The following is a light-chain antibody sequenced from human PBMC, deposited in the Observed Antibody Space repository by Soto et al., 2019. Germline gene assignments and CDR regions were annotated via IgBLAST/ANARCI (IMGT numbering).Light chain of an antibody. CDR1: QGISSY. CDR3: QQLNSYPRT. V-gene: IGKV1-9*01. Sequence: IQLTQSPSSLSSSVGDRVTITCRASQGISSYLAWYQQKPGKAPNLLIYAASTLQSWVPSRFSGSGSGTDFTLTISSLQPEDFATYYCQQLNSYPRTFGQGTKVEIK. CDR2: AAS. J-gene: IGKJ1*01.